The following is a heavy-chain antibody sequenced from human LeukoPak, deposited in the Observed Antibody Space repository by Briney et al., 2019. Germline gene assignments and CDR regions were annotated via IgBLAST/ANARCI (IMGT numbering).Heavy chain of an antibody. J-gene: IGHJ4*02. Sequence: TPSGTLSLTCAVSGGSISSSNWWSWVRQPPGKGLEWIGEIYHSGSTNYNPSLKSRVTISVDKSKNQFSLKLGSVTAADTAVYYCARGIAVAGTFAFDYWGQGTLVTVSS. D-gene: IGHD6-19*01. CDR3: ARGIAVAGTFAFDY. CDR1: GGSISSSNW. CDR2: IYHSGST. V-gene: IGHV4-4*02.